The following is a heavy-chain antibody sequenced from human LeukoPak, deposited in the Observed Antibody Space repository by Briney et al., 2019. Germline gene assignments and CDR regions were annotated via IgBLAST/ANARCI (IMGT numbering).Heavy chain of an antibody. D-gene: IGHD3-10*01. CDR2: ISTTGGTI. J-gene: IGHJ4*02. CDR1: GFAFSGFE. V-gene: IGHV3-48*03. CDR3: ARNSALGDPIPDS. Sequence: PGGSLRLSCGASGFAFSGFEMNWVRQAPGKGLEWLSEISTTGGTIYYSDSVKGRFTISRDNAQNSLHLQMNTLRAEDTGVYYRARNSALGDPIPDSWGQGTLVTVSS.